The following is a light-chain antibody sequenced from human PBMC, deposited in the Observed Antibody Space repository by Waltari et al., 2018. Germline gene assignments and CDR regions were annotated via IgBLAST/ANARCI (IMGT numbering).Light chain of an antibody. CDR1: QAISSW. CDR3: QQGSAFPPT. J-gene: IGKJ1*01. CDR2: HAS. Sequence: EIQMTQSPSSVSASVGDRVTITCRASQAISSWLAWYQQKPGNSPNLLIYHASNLQSGVPSRFSGSGSETDFTLTISSLRPEDSATYYCQQGSAFPPTFGQGTKVEIK. V-gene: IGKV1-12*01.